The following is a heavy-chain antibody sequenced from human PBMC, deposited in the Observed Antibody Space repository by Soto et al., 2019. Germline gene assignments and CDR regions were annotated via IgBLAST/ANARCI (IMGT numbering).Heavy chain of an antibody. CDR1: RGSISSGDYY. J-gene: IGHJ5*02. Sequence: SETVSLTSTLSRGSISSGDYYWSWIRPPPGKRLEWIGTIYSSGSTDYNPSLETRVTISVDTSKNRFSLQLSTVTAADTAVYYWARESAIVLMVYAIPRDMFRWLDPWGQGTLGTVAS. CDR3: ARESAIVLMVYAIPRDMFRWLDP. D-gene: IGHD2-8*01. V-gene: IGHV4-30-4*01. CDR2: IYSSGST.